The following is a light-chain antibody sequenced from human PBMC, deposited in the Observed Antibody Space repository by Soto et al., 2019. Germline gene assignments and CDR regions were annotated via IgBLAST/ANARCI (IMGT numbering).Light chain of an antibody. CDR2: EVS. J-gene: IGLJ1*01. CDR3: SSYTISNTFV. CDR1: ISDVCGYDY. Sequence: QSALSQPSSVSGSPGQSITISCTGTISDVCGYDYVSWYQQHPGKAPKLIIYEVSNRPSRVSNRFSGSKSGNTASLTISGLQAEDEAAYYCSSYTISNTFVFGTGTTVTV. V-gene: IGLV2-14*01.